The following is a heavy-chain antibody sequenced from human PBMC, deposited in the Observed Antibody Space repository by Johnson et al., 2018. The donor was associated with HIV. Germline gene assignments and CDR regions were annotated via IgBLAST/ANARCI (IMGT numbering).Heavy chain of an antibody. D-gene: IGHD3-3*01. CDR2: LGTARDT. V-gene: IGHV3-13*01. CDR3: ARGGSRTTIFGVDINMGAFDI. Sequence: VQLVESGGGLIQPGGSLRLSCAASGFTFSNYDMYWVRQPTGKGLEWVSGLGTARDTYYAGSLKGRFTISREDAKNSLYLQMNSLRAGDTAVYYCARGGSRTTIFGVDINMGAFDIWGQGTMVTVSS. CDR1: GFTFSNYD. J-gene: IGHJ3*02.